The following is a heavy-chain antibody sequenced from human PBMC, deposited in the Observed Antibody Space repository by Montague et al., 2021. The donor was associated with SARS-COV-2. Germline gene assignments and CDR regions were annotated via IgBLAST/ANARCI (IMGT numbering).Heavy chain of an antibody. CDR3: ASSYYYGSGTYVYNYYMDV. D-gene: IGHD3-10*01. CDR1: GGSVSSSPYY. J-gene: IGHJ6*03. CDR2: ISYSGRT. Sequence: SETLSLTCTVSGGSVSSSPYYWGWIRQPPGRGLEWVGSISYSGRTYFSPSLKSRLTISVDPSENQFSLRLSSVTAADTAMYYCASSYYYGSGTYVYNYYMDVWGKGTTVTVSS. V-gene: IGHV4-39*01.